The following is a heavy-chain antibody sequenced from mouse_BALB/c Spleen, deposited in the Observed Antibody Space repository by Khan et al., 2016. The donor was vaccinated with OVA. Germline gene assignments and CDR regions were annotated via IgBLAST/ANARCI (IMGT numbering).Heavy chain of an antibody. CDR1: GYTFTNYW. V-gene: IGHV1-63*02. J-gene: IGHJ2*01. Sequence: QVQLQQSGAELVRPGTSVKMSCKAAGYTFTNYWIGWVKQRPGHGLEWIGDIYPGGGYTNYNEKFKGKATLTADTSSSTAYMQTSSLTSGDSGIYYCARRGAARATCDYFDYWGQGTTLTVSS. CDR3: ARRGAARATCDYFDY. CDR2: IYPGGGYT. D-gene: IGHD3-1*01.